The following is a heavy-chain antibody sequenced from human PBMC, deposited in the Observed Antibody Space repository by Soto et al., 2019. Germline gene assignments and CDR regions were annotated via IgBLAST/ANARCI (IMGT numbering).Heavy chain of an antibody. CDR3: ASAGDWFDP. J-gene: IGHJ5*02. CDR2: MNRNSGNT. CDR1: GYTFTTYD. Sequence: QVHLLQSGAEVKRPGASVRVSCKASGYTFTTYDINWVRQAPGQGLAGMGWMNRNSGNTGYAQRFQDRINMTRNASICPAFMDLSGLRKEDTAVYYCASAGDWFDPWCQGTLVTVSS. D-gene: IGHD3-10*01. V-gene: IGHV1-8*01.